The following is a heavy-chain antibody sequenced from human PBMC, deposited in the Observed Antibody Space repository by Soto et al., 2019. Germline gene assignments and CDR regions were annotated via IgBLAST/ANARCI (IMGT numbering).Heavy chain of an antibody. Sequence: PGGSLRLSCAGPGFTFSSYVMSWVRQAPGKGLERVSGISGSGGRTYYADSVKGRFTISRDNSKNTVHLQMNSLRAEDTAIYYCAKVSSSWYAGFFDLWGQGTLVTVSS. D-gene: IGHD6-13*01. CDR2: ISGSGGRT. CDR3: AKVSSSWYAGFFDL. CDR1: GFTFSSYV. V-gene: IGHV3-23*01. J-gene: IGHJ4*02.